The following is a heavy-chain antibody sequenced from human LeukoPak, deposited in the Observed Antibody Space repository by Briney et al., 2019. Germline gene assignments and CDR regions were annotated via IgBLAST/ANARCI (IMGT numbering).Heavy chain of an antibody. Sequence: SETLSLTCTVSGGSISSGDYYWSWIRQPPGKGLEWIGYIYYSGRTYYNPSLKSRVTISVDTPKNQFSLKLSSVTAADTAVYHCARLQIAATIMSWFDPWGQGTLVTVSS. CDR3: ARLQIAATIMSWFDP. CDR1: GGSISSGDYY. J-gene: IGHJ5*02. CDR2: IYYSGRT. V-gene: IGHV4-30-4*01. D-gene: IGHD5-12*01.